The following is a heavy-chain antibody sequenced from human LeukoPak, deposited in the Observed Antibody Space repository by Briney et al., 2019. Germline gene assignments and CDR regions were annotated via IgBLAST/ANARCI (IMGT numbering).Heavy chain of an antibody. CDR2: VNADGGNT. J-gene: IGHJ4*02. D-gene: IGHD1-26*01. Sequence: GGSLRLSCAASGFTFDNYRMSWVRQAPGKGLEWVSTVNADGGNTYYADSVKGRFTISRDNSKSTLILQMNSLRVEDTALYYCTKRVKYGGAWDHFADWGQGTLVTVSS. V-gene: IGHV3-23*01. CDR1: GFTFDNYR. CDR3: TKRVKYGGAWDHFAD.